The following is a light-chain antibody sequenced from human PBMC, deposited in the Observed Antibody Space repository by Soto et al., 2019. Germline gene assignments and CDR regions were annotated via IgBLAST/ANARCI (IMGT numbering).Light chain of an antibody. CDR3: QQRYNWPNT. CDR2: DAS. V-gene: IGKV3-11*01. J-gene: IGKJ2*01. Sequence: EIVLTQSPATLSLSPGERATLSCRASQSIGTYLAWYQHIPGQAPRLLIYDASNRATGIPARFSGSGSGTDFTLTISSPWPEDFAVYYCQQRYNWPNTFGQGTKLEIK. CDR1: QSIGTY.